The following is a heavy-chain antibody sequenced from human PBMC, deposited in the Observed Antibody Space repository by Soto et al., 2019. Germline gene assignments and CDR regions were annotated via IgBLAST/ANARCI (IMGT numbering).Heavy chain of an antibody. V-gene: IGHV1-69*01. CDR1: GGTFSSYA. Sequence: QVQLVQSGAEVKKPGSSVKVSCKASGGTFSSYAISWVRQAPGQGLEWMGGIIPIFGTANYAQKFQGRVTITADESTSTAYMELNSLRSEDTAVYYCATTDYYDSSGYYQDGGFDYWGQGTLVTVSS. CDR2: IIPIFGTA. D-gene: IGHD3-22*01. J-gene: IGHJ4*02. CDR3: ATTDYYDSSGYYQDGGFDY.